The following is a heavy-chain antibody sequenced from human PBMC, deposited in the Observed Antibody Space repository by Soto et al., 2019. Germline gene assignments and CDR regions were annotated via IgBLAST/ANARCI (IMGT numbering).Heavy chain of an antibody. CDR2: INHSGST. V-gene: IGHV4-34*01. Sequence: SETLSLTCAVYGGSFSGYYWSWIRQPPGKGLEWIGEINHSGSTNYNPSLKSRVTISVDTSKNQFSLKLSSVTAADTAVYYCARGSHRQFGGVIVKGGFDYWGQGTLVTVSS. J-gene: IGHJ4*02. CDR1: GGSFSGYY. CDR3: ARGSHRQFGGVIVKGGFDY. D-gene: IGHD3-16*02.